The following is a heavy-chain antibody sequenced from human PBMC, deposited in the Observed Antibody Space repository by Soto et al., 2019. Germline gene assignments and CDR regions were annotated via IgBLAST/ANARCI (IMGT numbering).Heavy chain of an antibody. CDR1: GGSTTAYY. D-gene: IGHD2-8*01. CDR3: ARAPLSLRGVSEFDP. V-gene: IGHV4-59*01. Sequence: PSETLSLTCTVSGGSTTAYYLNWIRQPPGQGLEWIGYISYSGSTNYNPSLQSRVTISMDSSKSQFSLRLTSVTAADSALYYCARAPLSLRGVSEFDPWGQGTVVTAPQ. J-gene: IGHJ5*02. CDR2: ISYSGST.